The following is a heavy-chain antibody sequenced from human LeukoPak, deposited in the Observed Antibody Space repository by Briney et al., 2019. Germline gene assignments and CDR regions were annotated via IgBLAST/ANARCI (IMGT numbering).Heavy chain of an antibody. J-gene: IGHJ4*02. V-gene: IGHV1-3*04. CDR2: INTGNGNT. CDR1: GYTFTSYV. D-gene: IGHD3-22*01. Sequence: ASVKVSCKASGYTFTSYVIHWMRQVPGQRLEWMGWINTGNGNTKYSQRFQGRVTITRDTSASTAYMELSSLRFEDTAIYYCARIYDKSGPYQYSYFDSWGQGTLVTVSS. CDR3: ARIYDKSGPYQYSYFDS.